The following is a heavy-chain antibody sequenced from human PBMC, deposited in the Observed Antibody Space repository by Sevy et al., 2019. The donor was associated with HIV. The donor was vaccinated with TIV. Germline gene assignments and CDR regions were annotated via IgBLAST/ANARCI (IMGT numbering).Heavy chain of an antibody. CDR3: ARLIAAARKSSFDY. CDR2: IIPIFGTA. V-gene: IGHV1-69*13. Sequence: ASVKVSCKASGGTFSSYAISWVRQAPGQGLEWMGGIIPIFGTANYAEKFQGRVTITADESTSTAYMELSSLRSEDTAVYYCARLIAAARKSSFDYWGQGTLVTVSS. D-gene: IGHD6-13*01. CDR1: GGTFSSYA. J-gene: IGHJ4*02.